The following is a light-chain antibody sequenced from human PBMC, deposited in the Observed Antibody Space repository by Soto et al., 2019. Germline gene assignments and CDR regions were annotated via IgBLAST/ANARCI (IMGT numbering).Light chain of an antibody. Sequence: EIVLTQSPATLSLSLGERATLSCRASQSVSSYLAGYQQKPGQAPRLLIYDASNRATGIPARFSGSGSGTDFTLTISSLEPEDFAVYYCQQRSNWPRTFGQGTKV. V-gene: IGKV3-11*01. CDR3: QQRSNWPRT. CDR1: QSVSSY. J-gene: IGKJ1*01. CDR2: DAS.